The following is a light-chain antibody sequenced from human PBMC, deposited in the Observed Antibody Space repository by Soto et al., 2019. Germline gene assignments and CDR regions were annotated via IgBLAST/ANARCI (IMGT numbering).Light chain of an antibody. CDR1: QDIRND. J-gene: IGKJ2*01. V-gene: IGKV1-6*01. CDR3: LQDYSYPYT. Sequence: AIQMTQSPSSLSVSVGDRITITCRESQDIRNDLGWYQQKPGKAPKLLIYGTSNLQSGVPSRFSGSGSGTDFTLTISSLQPEDFATYYCLQDYSYPYTFGQGTKLEIK. CDR2: GTS.